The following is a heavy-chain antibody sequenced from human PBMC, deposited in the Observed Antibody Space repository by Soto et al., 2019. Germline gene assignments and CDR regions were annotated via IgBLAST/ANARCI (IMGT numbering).Heavy chain of an antibody. CDR3: VRERLPYNSGPEFAY. J-gene: IGHJ4*02. D-gene: IGHD3-22*01. CDR2: ISYGGDFK. V-gene: IGHV3-30*03. Sequence: PGGSLRISCGASGFTVSTHSMHWVRQATGKGLQWVAVISYGGDFKYYGDFVKGRFTMSRDNSKNTLYLQMNSLRAEDTAVYYCVRERLPYNSGPEFAYWGQGTLVTVSS. CDR1: GFTVSTHS.